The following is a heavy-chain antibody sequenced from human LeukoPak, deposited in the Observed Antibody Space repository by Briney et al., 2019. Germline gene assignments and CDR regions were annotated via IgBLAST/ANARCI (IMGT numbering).Heavy chain of an antibody. V-gene: IGHV4-4*07. CDR1: GGAILSYY. D-gene: IGHD3-10*01. Sequence: ADALLLTCAVSGGAILSYYWSWIRQPAGKGLEWIGRIYTSGSTNYNPSLKSRVTMSVDTSKNQFSLKLSSVTAADTAVYYCARDRGSLVLSGLWFGEPYHSSDWGKGTTVTVSS. CDR3: ARDRGSLVLSGLWFGEPYHSSD. J-gene: IGHJ6*04. CDR2: IYTSGST.